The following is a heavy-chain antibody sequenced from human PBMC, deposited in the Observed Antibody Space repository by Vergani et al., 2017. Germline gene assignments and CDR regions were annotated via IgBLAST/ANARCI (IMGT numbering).Heavy chain of an antibody. Sequence: QVQLVQSGAEVKKPGSSVKVSCKASGGTFSSYTISWVRQAPGQGLEWMGKIIPMLGIANYAQKFQGRVTITADKSTGTAYMELSSLRSEDTAVYYCARGGPGWVVAAIPKAFDIWGQGTMVTVSS. V-gene: IGHV1-69*02. D-gene: IGHD2-15*01. CDR3: ARGGPGWVVAAIPKAFDI. J-gene: IGHJ3*02. CDR2: IIPMLGIA. CDR1: GGTFSSYT.